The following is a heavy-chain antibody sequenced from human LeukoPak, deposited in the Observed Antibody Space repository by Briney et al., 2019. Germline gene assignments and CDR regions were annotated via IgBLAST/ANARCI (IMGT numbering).Heavy chain of an antibody. CDR2: IYYSGST. D-gene: IGHD3-9*01. V-gene: IGHV4-39*07. CDR1: GGSISSSSYY. Sequence: PSETLSLTCIVSGGSISSSSYYWGWIRQPPGKGLEWIGSIYYSGSTYYNPSLKSRVTISVDKSKNQFSLKPYSVTAADTAVYYCARREGELRYFDWLTPRDWGQGTLVTVSS. CDR3: ARREGELRYFDWLTPRD. J-gene: IGHJ4*01.